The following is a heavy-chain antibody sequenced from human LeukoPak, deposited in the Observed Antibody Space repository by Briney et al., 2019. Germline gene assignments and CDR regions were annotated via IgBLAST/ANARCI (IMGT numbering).Heavy chain of an antibody. CDR1: GFTFSDYA. V-gene: IGHV3-21*01. D-gene: IGHD1-26*01. CDR2: ISSSSSYI. J-gene: IGHJ6*02. Sequence: GGSLRLSCAASGFTFSDYALGWVRQAPGKGLEWVSSISSSSSYIYYADSVKGRFTISRDNAKNSLYLQMNSLRAEDTAVYYCARDVSGPSGSPWYYYGMDVWGQGTTVTVSS. CDR3: ARDVSGPSGSPWYYYGMDV.